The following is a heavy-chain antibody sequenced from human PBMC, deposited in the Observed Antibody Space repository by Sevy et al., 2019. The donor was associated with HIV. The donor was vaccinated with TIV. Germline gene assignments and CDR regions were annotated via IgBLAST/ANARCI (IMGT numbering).Heavy chain of an antibody. J-gene: IGHJ2*01. D-gene: IGHD2-2*01. V-gene: IGHV1-2*02. CDR3: ARVGGCSSTSSYWYFDL. Sequence: ASVKVSCKASGYTFTDYYMHWVRQAPGQGLEWMGWINPNSGGTNYAQKFQGRVTMTRDTSISTDYMELSRLRSDDTAVFYCARVGGCSSTSSYWYFDLWGRGTLVTVS. CDR1: GYTFTDYY. CDR2: INPNSGGT.